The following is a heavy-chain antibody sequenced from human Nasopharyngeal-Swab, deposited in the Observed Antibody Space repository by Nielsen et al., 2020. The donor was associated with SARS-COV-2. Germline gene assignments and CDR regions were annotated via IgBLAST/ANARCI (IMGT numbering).Heavy chain of an antibody. Sequence: SETLSLTCAISGDSVSSNSAAWNWIRQSPARGLEWLERTYYRSKWYNDYAVSVKSRITINPDKSKNQFSLQLNSVTPEDTAVYYCARAGRRGYSYGPVGWVDYYYNYYMDVWGKGTTVTVSS. CDR2: TYYRSKWYN. J-gene: IGHJ6*03. V-gene: IGHV6-1*01. CDR1: GDSVSSNSAA. D-gene: IGHD5-18*01. CDR3: ARAGRRGYSYGPVGWVDYYYNYYMDV.